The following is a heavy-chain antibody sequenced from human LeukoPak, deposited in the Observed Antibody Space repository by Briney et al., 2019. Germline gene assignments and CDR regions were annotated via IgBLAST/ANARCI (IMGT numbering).Heavy chain of an antibody. Sequence: SETLSLTCAVYGGSFSGYYWSWIRQPPGKGLEWIEEINHSGSTNYNPSLKSRVTISVDTSKNQFSLKLSSVTAADTAVYYCARGPPHSSGWWGGWFDPWGQGTLVTVSS. CDR1: GGSFSGYY. D-gene: IGHD6-19*01. J-gene: IGHJ5*02. V-gene: IGHV4-34*01. CDR3: ARGPPHSSGWWGGWFDP. CDR2: INHSGST.